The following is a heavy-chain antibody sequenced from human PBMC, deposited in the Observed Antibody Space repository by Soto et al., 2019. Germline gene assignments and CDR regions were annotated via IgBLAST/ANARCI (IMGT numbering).Heavy chain of an antibody. CDR2: INAGNGNT. V-gene: IGHV1-3*01. CDR3: ARDRSPKSGWYWFDP. J-gene: IGHJ5*02. Sequence: ASVKVSCKASGYTFTSYAMHWVRQAPGQMLEWMGLINAGNGNTKYLQKFQGRISITSDTSASTAYMELSSLRSEDTAVYYCARDRSPKSGWYWFDPWGQGTLVTVSS. D-gene: IGHD2-15*01. CDR1: GYTFTSYA.